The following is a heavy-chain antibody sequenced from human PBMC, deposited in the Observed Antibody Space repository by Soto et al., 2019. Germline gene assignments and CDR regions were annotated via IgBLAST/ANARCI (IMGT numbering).Heavy chain of an antibody. J-gene: IGHJ5*02. D-gene: IGHD3-10*01. CDR1: GYTFTSYA. CDR3: AGEELWFGGFDP. V-gene: IGHV1-3*01. CDR2: INAGNGNT. Sequence: GASVKVSCKASGYTFTSYAMHWVRQAPGQRLEWMGWINAGNGNTKYSQKFQGRVTITRDTSASTAYMELSSLRSEDTAVYYCAGEELWFGGFDPWGQGTLVTVSS.